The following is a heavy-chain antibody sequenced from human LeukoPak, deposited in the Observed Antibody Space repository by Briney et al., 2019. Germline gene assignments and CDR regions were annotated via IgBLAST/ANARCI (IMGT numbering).Heavy chain of an antibody. CDR2: INHSGST. D-gene: IGHD3-10*01. J-gene: IGHJ4*02. V-gene: IGHV4-34*01. CDR1: GFTFRSFA. Sequence: GSLRLSCAASGFTFRSFAMTWVRQAPGKGLEWIGEINHSGSTNYNPSLKSRVTISVDTSKNQFSLKLSSVTAADTAVYYCARGWKDRGPPSLRMVRGVLMNWGQGTLVTVSS. CDR3: ARGWKDRGPPSLRMVRGVLMN.